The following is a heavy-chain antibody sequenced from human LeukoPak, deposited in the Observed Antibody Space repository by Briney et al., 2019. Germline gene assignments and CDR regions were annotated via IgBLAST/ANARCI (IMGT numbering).Heavy chain of an antibody. Sequence: SETLSLTCTVSGDSISSSYWSWIRQPAGKGLEWIGRISASGNTNYSPSLRSRVSMSVDTSENSFSLNLDSVTAADTAVYYCARVNYDVWGQGTLVTVSP. V-gene: IGHV4-4*07. J-gene: IGHJ4*02. D-gene: IGHD3-22*01. CDR3: ARVNYDV. CDR1: GDSISSSY. CDR2: ISASGNT.